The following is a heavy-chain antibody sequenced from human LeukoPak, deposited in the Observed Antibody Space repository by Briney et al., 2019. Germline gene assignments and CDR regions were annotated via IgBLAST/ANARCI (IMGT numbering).Heavy chain of an antibody. D-gene: IGHD6-6*01. V-gene: IGHV3-21*01. CDR1: GFTFSTYT. CDR2: ISSSSTYI. Sequence: GGSLRLSCAASGFTFSTYTMNWVRQAPGKGLEWVSYISSSSTYIYYADSVKGRFTISRDNAKNSLYLQMNSLRAEDTAIYYCARRRSSSSFSTSDYWGQGTLVTVSS. J-gene: IGHJ4*02. CDR3: ARRRSSSSFSTSDY.